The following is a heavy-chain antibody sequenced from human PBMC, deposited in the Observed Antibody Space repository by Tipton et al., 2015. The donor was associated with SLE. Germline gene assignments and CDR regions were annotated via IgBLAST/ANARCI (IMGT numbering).Heavy chain of an antibody. CDR2: INHRGST. Sequence: GLVKPSETLSLTCTVSGGSISSSSYYWGWIRQPPGKGLEWIGEINHRGSTNYNPSLQSRVTISVDTSKNQFSLKLNSVSAADTALYYCARGFHFYDSTAFYIWGQGTLVAVSS. D-gene: IGHD3-22*01. J-gene: IGHJ4*02. CDR3: ARGFHFYDSTAFYI. V-gene: IGHV4-39*07. CDR1: GGSISSSSYY.